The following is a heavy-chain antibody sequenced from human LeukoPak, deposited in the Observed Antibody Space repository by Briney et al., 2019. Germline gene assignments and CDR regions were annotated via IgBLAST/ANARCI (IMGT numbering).Heavy chain of an antibody. D-gene: IGHD3-22*01. J-gene: IGHJ4*02. V-gene: IGHV3-21*01. CDR3: ARGAEIVVVKICDY. CDR1: GFTFSSYS. CDR2: ISSSSSYI. Sequence: GGSLRLSCAASGFTFSSYSMNWVRQAPGKGLEWVSSISSSSSYIYYADSVKGRFTISRDNAKNSLYLQMNSLRAEDTAVYYCARGAEIVVVKICDYWGQGTLVTVSS.